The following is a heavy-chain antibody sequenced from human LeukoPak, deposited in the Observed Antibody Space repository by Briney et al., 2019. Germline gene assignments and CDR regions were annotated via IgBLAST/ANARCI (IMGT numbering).Heavy chain of an antibody. Sequence: GGSLRLSCAASGFTFSSYSMNWVRQAPGKGLEWVSSISSSSSYIYYADSVKGRFTISRDNAKNSLYLQMNSLRAEDTAVYYCAREGYDFWSGYYTVAYYFDYWGQGTLVTVSS. D-gene: IGHD3-3*01. J-gene: IGHJ4*02. CDR3: AREGYDFWSGYYTVAYYFDY. CDR2: ISSSSSYI. V-gene: IGHV3-21*01. CDR1: GFTFSSYS.